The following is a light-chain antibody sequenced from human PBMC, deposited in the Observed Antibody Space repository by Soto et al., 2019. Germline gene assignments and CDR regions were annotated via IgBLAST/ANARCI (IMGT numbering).Light chain of an antibody. CDR1: QSISSW. V-gene: IGKV1-5*01. J-gene: IGKJ2*01. CDR3: QQYNSYPYT. Sequence: DIQMTQPPSTLSASVGDRVTITCRASQSISSWLAWYQQKPGKAPKLLIYDASSLESGVPSRFNGSGSGTEFTLTISSLQPDDFATYYCQQYNSYPYTFGQGTKLEI. CDR2: DAS.